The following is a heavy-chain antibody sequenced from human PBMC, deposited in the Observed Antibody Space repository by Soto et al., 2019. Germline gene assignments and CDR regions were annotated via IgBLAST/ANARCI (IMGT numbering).Heavy chain of an antibody. CDR3: ARDNNDFWSLYPLAFDY. V-gene: IGHV4-4*07. Sequence: TCSVSGGSLSKYYWSWIRQPAGKGLEWIGRISTSGHVVSKVSLRSRLTMSVDMSNNHFSLKLTSVTAADTAVYYCARDNNDFWSLYPLAFDYWGQGALVTVSS. D-gene: IGHD3-3*01. CDR1: GGSLSKYY. CDR2: ISTSGHV. J-gene: IGHJ4*02.